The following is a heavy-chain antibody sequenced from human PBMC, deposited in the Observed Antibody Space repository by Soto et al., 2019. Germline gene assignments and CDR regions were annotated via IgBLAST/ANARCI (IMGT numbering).Heavy chain of an antibody. CDR3: ARAGILTEEFDY. J-gene: IGHJ4*02. Sequence: HPGGSLRLSCAASGFTFSSYDMHWVRQATGKGLEWVSAIGTAGDTYYPGSVKGRFTISRENAKNSLYLQMNSLRAGDTAVYYCARAGILTEEFDYWGQGTLVTVSS. V-gene: IGHV3-13*01. D-gene: IGHD3-9*01. CDR1: GFTFSSYD. CDR2: IGTAGDT.